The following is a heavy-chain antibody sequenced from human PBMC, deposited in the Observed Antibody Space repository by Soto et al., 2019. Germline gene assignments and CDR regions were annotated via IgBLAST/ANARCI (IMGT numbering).Heavy chain of an antibody. D-gene: IGHD3-16*01. CDR2: IYGDDEK. Sequence: QITLKESGPALVKPTQTLTLTCTFSGFSLSTTALGVGWIRQPPGEALEWVALIYGDDEKRYSPSLKSRITITTATPKNLVVLTMANMDPVDTTTYYDAYRLKGGGYFQYWGQGILVTVSS. J-gene: IGHJ4*02. CDR1: GFSLSTTALG. CDR3: AYRLKGGGYFQY. V-gene: IGHV2-5*02.